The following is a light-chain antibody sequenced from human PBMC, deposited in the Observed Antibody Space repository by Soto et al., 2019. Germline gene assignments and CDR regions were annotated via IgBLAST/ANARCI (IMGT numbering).Light chain of an antibody. CDR2: GAS. V-gene: IGKV3-20*01. Sequence: EIVLTQSPGTLSLSPGERATLSCRASQSVPSDYVAWYQQKPGQAPRLLIYGASHRATGIPDRFSGSGSRTDFTLTISRLEPEDFAVYYCQQYGGSPGTFGQGTKVEIK. CDR1: QSVPSDY. CDR3: QQYGGSPGT. J-gene: IGKJ1*01.